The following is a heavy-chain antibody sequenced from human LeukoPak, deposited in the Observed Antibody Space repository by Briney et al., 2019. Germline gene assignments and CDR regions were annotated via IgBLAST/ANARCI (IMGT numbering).Heavy chain of an antibody. CDR3: ARDGPYDSSGYYGDGAFDI. D-gene: IGHD3-22*01. CDR1: GFTFNNYG. J-gene: IGHJ3*02. V-gene: IGHV3-23*01. CDR2: ISGSGGST. Sequence: PGGSLRFSCAASGFTFNNYGMSWVRQAPGKGLEWVSAISGSGGSTYYADFVKGRFTISRDNSKNTLYLQMNSLRAEDTAVYYCARDGPYDSSGYYGDGAFDIWGQGTMVTVSS.